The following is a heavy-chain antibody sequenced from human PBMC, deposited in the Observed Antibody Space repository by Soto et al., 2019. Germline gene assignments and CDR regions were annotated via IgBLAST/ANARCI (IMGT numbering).Heavy chain of an antibody. V-gene: IGHV3-30-3*01. J-gene: IGHJ4*02. D-gene: IGHD1-26*01. CDR3: AIVGATTGFDY. CDR2: ISYDGSNK. Sequence: LGGSLRLSCAASGFTFSSYAMHWVRQAPGKGLEWVAVISYDGSNKYYADSVKGRFTISRDNSKNTLYLQMNSLRAEDTAVYYCAIVGATTGFDYWGQGTLVTVSS. CDR1: GFTFSSYA.